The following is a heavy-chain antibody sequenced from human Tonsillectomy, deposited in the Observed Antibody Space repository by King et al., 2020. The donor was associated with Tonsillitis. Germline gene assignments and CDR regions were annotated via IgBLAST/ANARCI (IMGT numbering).Heavy chain of an antibody. D-gene: IGHD1-26*01. CDR1: GFTFSSYV. CDR3: ARATKAGFDFSGFDY. CDR2: ISYDGRDE. V-gene: IGHV3-30*01. J-gene: IGHJ4*02. Sequence: VQLVESGGGVVQPGRSLRLSCAASGFTFSSYVMHWVRQAPGKGLEWVAVISYDGRDENYADSVKGRFTISRDNSKNTVYLQMNSLRAEDTAVYYCARATKAGFDFSGFDYWGQGTLLTVSS.